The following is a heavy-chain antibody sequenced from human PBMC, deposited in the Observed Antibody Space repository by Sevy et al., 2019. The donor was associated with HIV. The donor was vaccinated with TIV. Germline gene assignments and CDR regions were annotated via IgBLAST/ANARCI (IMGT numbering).Heavy chain of an antibody. D-gene: IGHD7-27*01. CDR1: GYSFTRYW. V-gene: IGHV5-51*01. CDR3: ASHATGEDYYYMDV. J-gene: IGHJ6*03. Sequence: GESLKISCKGSGYSFTRYWIGWVRQMPGKDLEWMGIIYPGDSDTRYSPFFEGQVTISVDKSINTAYLQWSSLKASDTAMYYCASHATGEDYYYMDVWGKGTTVTVSS. CDR2: IYPGDSDT.